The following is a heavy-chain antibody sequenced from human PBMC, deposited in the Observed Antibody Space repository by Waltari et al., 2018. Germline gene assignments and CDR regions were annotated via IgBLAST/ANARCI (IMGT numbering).Heavy chain of an antibody. CDR2: IYTSGST. V-gene: IGHV4-61*09. Sequence: QVQLQESGPGLVKPSQTLSLTCPVSGGSISSGSSYWSWIRQPAGKGLEWIGYIYTSGSTNYNPSLKSRVTISVDTSKNQFSLKLSSVTAADTAVYYCARGLRWEGFFDYWGQGTLVTVSS. D-gene: IGHD1-26*01. J-gene: IGHJ4*02. CDR3: ARGLRWEGFFDY. CDR1: GGSISSGSSY.